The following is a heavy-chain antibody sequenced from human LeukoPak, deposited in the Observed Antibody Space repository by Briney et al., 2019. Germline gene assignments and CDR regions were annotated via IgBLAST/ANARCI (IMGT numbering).Heavy chain of an antibody. J-gene: IGHJ5*02. D-gene: IGHD3-10*01. CDR3: ARQARGNWFDP. CDR2: IIPILGIA. CDR1: GGTFSSYA. Sequence: SVKVSCKASGGTFSSYAISWVRQAPGKGLEWMGRIIPILGIANYAQKFQGRVTIAADKSTSTAYMELSSLRSEDTAVYYCARQARGNWFDPWGQGTLVTVSS. V-gene: IGHV1-69*04.